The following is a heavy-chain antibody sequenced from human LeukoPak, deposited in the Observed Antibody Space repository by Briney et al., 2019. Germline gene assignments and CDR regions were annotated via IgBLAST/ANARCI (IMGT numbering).Heavy chain of an antibody. J-gene: IGHJ4*02. D-gene: IGHD3-22*01. CDR1: GGSISSYF. Sequence: PSETLSLTCTVSGGSISSYFWNWIRQPPGKGPEWIGYIHYSGSTNYNPSLKSRVTISIDTSKNQFSLKLSSVTAADTAVYYCARRAYSSGYYFFDYWGQGTLVTVSS. V-gene: IGHV4-59*01. CDR2: IHYSGST. CDR3: ARRAYSSGYYFFDY.